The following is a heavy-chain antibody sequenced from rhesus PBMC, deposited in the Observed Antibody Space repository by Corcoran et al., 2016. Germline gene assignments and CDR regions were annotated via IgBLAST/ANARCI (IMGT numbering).Heavy chain of an antibody. J-gene: IGHJ2*01. CDR2: VDPEDGEA. V-gene: IGHV1-111*01. D-gene: IGHD1-14*01. CDR1: GYTFTDYY. Sequence: EVQLVQSGAEVKKPGASVKISCKASGYTFTDYYLHWVRPAPGKGLEWLGRVDPEDGEADYEQKFKDRVTITRDASTDTAYMELSSLRSEDTAVYYCATNSLYSCNDWYFDIWGPGTPITISS. CDR3: ATNSLYSCNDWYFDI.